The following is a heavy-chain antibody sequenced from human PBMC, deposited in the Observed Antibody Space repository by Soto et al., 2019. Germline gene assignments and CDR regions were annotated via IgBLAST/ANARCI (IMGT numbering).Heavy chain of an antibody. CDR2: SYYSGST. Sequence: QVQLQESGPGLVKPSETLSLTCTVSGGSISSYYWSWIRQPPGKGLEWIGYSYYSGSTNYNPSLKSRLTISVDTSKNQFSLKLSSVTAADTAVYYCARATYYDSSGYYYNPFDIWGQGTMVTVSS. D-gene: IGHD3-22*01. V-gene: IGHV4-59*01. CDR1: GGSISSYY. J-gene: IGHJ3*02. CDR3: ARATYYDSSGYYYNPFDI.